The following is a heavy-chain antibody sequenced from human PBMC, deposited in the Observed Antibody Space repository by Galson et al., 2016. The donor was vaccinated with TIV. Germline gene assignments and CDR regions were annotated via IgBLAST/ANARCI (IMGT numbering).Heavy chain of an antibody. Sequence: SVKVSCKASGGTFSNYPINWVRQAPGQGLEWMGGIIPMFGTANYPQKFEGRVTITVVESTTTVNMEMSSLRYEDTAVYYCARGGYSGGCEGGDNWFDPWGQGTLVTVSS. CDR3: ARGGYSGGCEGGDNWFDP. CDR1: GGTFSNYP. V-gene: IGHV1-69*13. J-gene: IGHJ5*02. D-gene: IGHD6-19*01. CDR2: IIPMFGTA.